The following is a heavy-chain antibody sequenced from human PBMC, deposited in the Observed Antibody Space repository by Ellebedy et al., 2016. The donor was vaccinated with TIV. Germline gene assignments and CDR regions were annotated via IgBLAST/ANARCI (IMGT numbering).Heavy chain of an antibody. Sequence: GESLKISCAASGFTFRNFFMHWVRQVPGKGPVWVSRISADGSVASYADSVKGRFTISRDNAKNTLYLQMNSLRVEDTAVYYCARAELLWSAELWPWGQGTLVTVSS. CDR2: ISADGSVA. V-gene: IGHV3-74*01. J-gene: IGHJ5*02. D-gene: IGHD3-10*01. CDR1: GFTFRNFF. CDR3: ARAELLWSAELWP.